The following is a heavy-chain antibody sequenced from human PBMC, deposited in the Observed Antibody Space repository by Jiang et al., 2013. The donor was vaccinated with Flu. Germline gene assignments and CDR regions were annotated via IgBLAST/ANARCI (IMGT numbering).Heavy chain of an antibody. CDR3: AKESHDYVWEYIHQ. CDR2: ISGSGGGT. J-gene: IGHJ1*01. V-gene: IGHV3-23*01. CDR1: GFTFSRYA. D-gene: IGHD3-16*01. Sequence: SCAGSGFTFSRYAMSWVRQAPGKGLEWVSGISGSGGGTYYADSVKGRFTISRDNSKNTLYLQMNSLRAEDTAVYYCAKESHDYVWEYIHQWGQGTLVAVSS.